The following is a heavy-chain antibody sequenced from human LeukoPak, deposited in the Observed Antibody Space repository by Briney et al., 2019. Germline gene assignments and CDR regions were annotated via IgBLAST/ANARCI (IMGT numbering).Heavy chain of an antibody. CDR1: GFTFSSYA. J-gene: IGHJ4*02. CDR2: ISYDASNK. CDR3: ARAVIVVVSEWFDY. D-gene: IGHD3-22*01. V-gene: IGHV3-30*04. Sequence: GGSLRLSCAASGFTFSSYAMHWVRQAPGKGLEWGAVISYDASNKYYADSVKGRFTISRDNSKNTLYLQMNSLRAEDTAVYYCARAVIVVVSEWFDYWGQGTLVTVSS.